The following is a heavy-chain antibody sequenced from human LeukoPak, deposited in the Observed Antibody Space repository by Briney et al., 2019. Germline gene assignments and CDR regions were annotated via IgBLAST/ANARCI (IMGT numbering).Heavy chain of an antibody. D-gene: IGHD3-22*01. J-gene: IGHJ4*02. CDR1: GGSFSGYY. V-gene: IGHV4-34*01. CDR2: VNHSAST. Sequence: PSETLSLTCAVYGGSFSGYYWSWIRQPPGKGLEGIGEVNHSASTNYYPSLKSRVTISVDTSRNQFSLKLTSVTAADTAVYYCARGPLNYFDLSGYGHWGQGILVTVSS. CDR3: ARGPLNYFDLSGYGH.